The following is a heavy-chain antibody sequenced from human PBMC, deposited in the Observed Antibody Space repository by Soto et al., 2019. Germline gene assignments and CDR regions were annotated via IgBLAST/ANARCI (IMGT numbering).Heavy chain of an antibody. CDR3: TRDLNRVFDF. J-gene: IGHJ4*02. CDR2: IYYNGNI. V-gene: IGHV4-59*01. CDR1: GGSIKRYY. Sequence: SETLSLTCTVSGGSIKRYYLSWIRQPPGKRLEWIGYIYYNGNIDYNPSLKSRVTMSVDTSKNQFSLQLSSVTAADTAVYFCTRDLNRVFDFWGLGKLVTVSS.